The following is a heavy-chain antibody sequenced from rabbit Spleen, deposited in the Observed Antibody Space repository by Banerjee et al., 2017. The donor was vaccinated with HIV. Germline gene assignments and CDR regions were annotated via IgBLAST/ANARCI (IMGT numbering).Heavy chain of an antibody. CDR3: ARGSATMTMVITGYFLSL. Sequence: EESGGGLVKPGASLTLTCKASGFSLSNNYYMCWVRQAPGKGLEWIACIYTGAIGSTVYASWAKGRFTISKTSSTTVTLQMTSLTAADTATYFCARGSATMTMVITGYFLSLWGPGTLVTVS. J-gene: IGHJ6*01. D-gene: IGHD2-1*01. V-gene: IGHV1S40*01. CDR2: IYTGAIGST. CDR1: GFSLSNNYY.